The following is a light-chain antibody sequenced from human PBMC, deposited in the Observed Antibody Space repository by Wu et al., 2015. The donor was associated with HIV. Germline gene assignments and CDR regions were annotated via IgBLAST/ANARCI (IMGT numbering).Light chain of an antibody. CDR1: QGISSY. Sequence: DIQLTQFPSFLSASVGDRVTITCRASQGISSYLAWYQQKPGKAPKLLIYAAHTLQSGVPSRFSGSGSGTEFTLTISSLQPEDFATYYCQQLNSYPPTFGPGTKVEIK. CDR3: QQLNSYPPT. J-gene: IGKJ3*01. V-gene: IGKV1-9*01. CDR2: AAH.